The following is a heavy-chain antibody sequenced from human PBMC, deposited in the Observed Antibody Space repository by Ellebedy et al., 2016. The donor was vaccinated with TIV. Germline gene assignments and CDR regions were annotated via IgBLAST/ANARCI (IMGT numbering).Heavy chain of an antibody. V-gene: IGHV3-33*03. CDR1: GFTFSSSG. CDR2: IWYDGSKK. J-gene: IGHJ4*02. Sequence: GESLKISXAASGFTFSSSGMHWVRQAPGKGLEWVAVIWYDGSKKYYADSVKGRFTVSRDNSRNTLYLQLSSLRADDTAVYYCAKDLGKGGGSVFDYWGQGALVTVSS. CDR3: AKDLGKGGGSVFDY. D-gene: IGHD6-19*01.